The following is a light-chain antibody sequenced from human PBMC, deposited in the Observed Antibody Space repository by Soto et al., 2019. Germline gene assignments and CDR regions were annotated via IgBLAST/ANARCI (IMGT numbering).Light chain of an antibody. J-gene: IGLJ2*01. CDR2: EVS. V-gene: IGLV2-14*01. CDR1: SSDVGGYRY. CDR3: SSYARNTLLL. Sequence: QSVLTQPASVSGSPGQSITISCTGTSSDVGGYRYVSWYQHHPGKAPKLIIYEVSYRPSGVSARFSGSKSGNTAYLTISGLLAEDEAGYYCSSYARNTLLLFGGGTKLTVL.